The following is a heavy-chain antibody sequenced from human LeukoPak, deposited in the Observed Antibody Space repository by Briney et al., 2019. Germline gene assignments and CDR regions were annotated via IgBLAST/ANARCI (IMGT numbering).Heavy chain of an antibody. CDR2: IIPIFGTA. Sequence: EASVKVSCKASGGTFSIYAISWVRQAPGQGLEWMGGIIPIFGTANYAQKFQGRVTITADESTSTAYMELGSLRSEDTAVYYCAWGIAAAAFFGYGMDVWGQGTTVTVSS. CDR1: GGTFSIYA. J-gene: IGHJ6*02. D-gene: IGHD6-13*01. CDR3: AWGIAAAAFFGYGMDV. V-gene: IGHV1-69*13.